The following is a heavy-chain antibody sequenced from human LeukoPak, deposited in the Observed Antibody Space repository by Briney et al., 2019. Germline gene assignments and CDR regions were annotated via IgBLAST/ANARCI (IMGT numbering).Heavy chain of an antibody. V-gene: IGHV5-51*01. D-gene: IGHD6-19*01. Sequence: GESLKISCKGSGYSFTTYWIGWVRQMPGKGLEWMGIIYLGDSDTRYSPSFQGQVTISADKSISTAYLQWSSLKASDTAIYYCATVTASGWYGRYKFESWGQGTLVTVSS. CDR1: GYSFTTYW. CDR2: IYLGDSDT. CDR3: ATVTASGWYGRYKFES. J-gene: IGHJ4*02.